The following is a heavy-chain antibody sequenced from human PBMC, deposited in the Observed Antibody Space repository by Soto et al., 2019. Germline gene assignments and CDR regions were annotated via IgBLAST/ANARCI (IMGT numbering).Heavy chain of an antibody. V-gene: IGHV3-30*18. J-gene: IGHJ4*02. CDR1: GFNFDNYG. CDR2: ITYDGSNK. D-gene: IGHD1-7*01. Sequence: GGSLRLSCQASGFNFDNYGMHWVRQAPGKGLEWVAVITYDGSNKYYADSVKGRFTISRDNSKNTLSLHLNTPKPEDTAVYHCAKDRVGGTFYTPLGFWGQGTLVTVSS. CDR3: AKDRVGGTFYTPLGF.